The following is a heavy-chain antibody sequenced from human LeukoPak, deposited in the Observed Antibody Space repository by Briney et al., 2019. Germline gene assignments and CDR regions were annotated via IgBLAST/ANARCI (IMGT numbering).Heavy chain of an antibody. CDR3: ARFHPNWGLDY. J-gene: IGHJ4*02. CDR2: ISPSGGST. Sequence: ASVKVSCKAFGYTFTSNYMHWVRQAPGQGPEWMGVISPSGGSTTYAQKFQGRVTLTRDMSTSTDYLELSSLRSEDTAVYYCARFHPNWGLDYWGQGILVTVSS. V-gene: IGHV1-46*01. D-gene: IGHD7-27*01. CDR1: GYTFTSNY.